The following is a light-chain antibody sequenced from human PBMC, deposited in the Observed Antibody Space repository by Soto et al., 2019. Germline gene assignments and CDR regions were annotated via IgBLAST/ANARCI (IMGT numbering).Light chain of an antibody. CDR3: SSYTSSSTLLYV. CDR2: DVS. Sequence: QSALPQPASVSGSPGQSITISCTGTSSDVGGYNYVSWYQQHPGKAPKLMIYDVSNRPSGVSNRFSGSKSGNTASLTISGLQAEDEADYYCSSYTSSSTLLYVFGTGTKLTVL. J-gene: IGLJ1*01. CDR1: SSDVGGYNY. V-gene: IGLV2-14*01.